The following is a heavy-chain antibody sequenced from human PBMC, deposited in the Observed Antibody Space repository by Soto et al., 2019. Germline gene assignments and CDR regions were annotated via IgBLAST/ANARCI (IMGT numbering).Heavy chain of an antibody. CDR2: ILHIGST. J-gene: IGHJ5*02. Sequence: VQLQESGPGLVKPSGTLSLTCTVSGGSISTTNWWSWVRQSPGKGLEWIGEILHIGSTNYNPSLRSRVTISIDQSKNQCSLRLSSVTAADTAVYYCASGFDSDGLYNGGHPWGQGTLVSVSS. D-gene: IGHD3-22*01. V-gene: IGHV4-4*02. CDR3: ASGFDSDGLYNGGHP. CDR1: GGSISTTNW.